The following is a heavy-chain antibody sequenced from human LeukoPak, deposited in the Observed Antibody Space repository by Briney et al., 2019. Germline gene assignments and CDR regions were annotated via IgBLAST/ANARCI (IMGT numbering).Heavy chain of an antibody. D-gene: IGHD2-2*03. CDR3: ARARSGYCSSTSCQTRVFDY. CDR2: ISSSSSYI. V-gene: IGHV3-21*01. CDR1: GFTFSSYS. Sequence: RPGGSLRLSCAASGFTFSSYSMNWVRQAPGKGLEWVSSISSSSSYIYYADSVEGRFTISRDNAKNSLYLQMNSLRAEDTAVYYCARARSGYCSSTSCQTRVFDYWGQGTLVTVSS. J-gene: IGHJ4*02.